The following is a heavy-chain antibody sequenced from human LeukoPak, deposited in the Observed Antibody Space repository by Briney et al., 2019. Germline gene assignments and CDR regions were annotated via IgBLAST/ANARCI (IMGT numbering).Heavy chain of an antibody. D-gene: IGHD6-19*01. V-gene: IGHV4-59*01. Sequence: SSETLSLTCTVSGGSISSYYWSWIRQPPRKGLEWIGYIYYSGSTNYNPSLKSRVTISVDTSKNQFSLKLSSVTAADTAVYYCARGRSSGWYGYYYYYMDVWGKGTTVTISS. CDR2: IYYSGST. CDR1: GGSISSYY. J-gene: IGHJ6*03. CDR3: ARGRSSGWYGYYYYYMDV.